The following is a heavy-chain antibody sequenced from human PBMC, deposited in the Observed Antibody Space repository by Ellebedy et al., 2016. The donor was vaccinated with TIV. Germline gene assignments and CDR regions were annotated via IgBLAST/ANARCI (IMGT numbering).Heavy chain of an antibody. J-gene: IGHJ4*02. CDR1: GFSLNTSGVG. Sequence: SGPTLVKPTQTLTLTCTFSGFSLNTSGVGVGWIRQPPGKALEWLALIYCDDDKRYSPSLESRLTITKDTSKNQVVLTRTNMDPVDKATYYCARAWGGSCFDYWGQGTLVTVSS. CDR2: IYCDDDK. D-gene: IGHD2-2*03. V-gene: IGHV2-5*02. CDR3: ARAWGGSCFDY.